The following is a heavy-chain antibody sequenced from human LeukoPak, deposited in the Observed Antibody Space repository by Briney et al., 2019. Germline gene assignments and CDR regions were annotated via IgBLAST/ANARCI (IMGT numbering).Heavy chain of an antibody. V-gene: IGHV1-69*04. Sequence: GASVKVSCKASGGTFSSYAISWVRQAPGQGLEWMGRIIPILGIANYAQKFQGRVTITADKSTSTAYMELSSLRSEDTAVYYCARDGDMGRYDYWGQGTLVTVSS. CDR2: IIPILGIA. CDR3: ARDGDMGRYDY. D-gene: IGHD2-15*01. CDR1: GGTFSSYA. J-gene: IGHJ4*02.